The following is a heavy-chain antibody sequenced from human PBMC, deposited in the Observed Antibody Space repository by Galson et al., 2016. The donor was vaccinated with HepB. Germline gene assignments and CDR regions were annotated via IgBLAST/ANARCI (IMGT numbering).Heavy chain of an antibody. CDR3: AKVGYCGGDCYVSESTAYYFDS. CDR1: GFTFSSYG. Sequence: SLRLSCAASGFTFSSYGMHWARQAPGKGLEWVAVISNDGSNKYYADFVKGRFTISRDNSKNTLFLQMNSLRAEDTAVYFCAKVGYCGGDCYVSESTAYYFDSWGQGTLGT. V-gene: IGHV3-30*18. D-gene: IGHD2-21*02. J-gene: IGHJ4*02. CDR2: ISNDGSNK.